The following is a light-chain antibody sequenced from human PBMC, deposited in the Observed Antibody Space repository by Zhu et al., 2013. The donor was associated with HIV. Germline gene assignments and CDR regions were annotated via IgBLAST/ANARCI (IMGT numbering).Light chain of an antibody. J-gene: IGKJ3*01. Sequence: RMTQSPSSLSASTGDRVTITCRASQDIGVSLAWYQQRPGTAPKLLISAASTLEADVPPRFSGGGSGTDFVLVISSLQFEDFGNYFCQQYQSYPLTFGPGT. V-gene: IGKV1-8*01. CDR1: QDIGVS. CDR3: QQYQSYPLT. CDR2: AAS.